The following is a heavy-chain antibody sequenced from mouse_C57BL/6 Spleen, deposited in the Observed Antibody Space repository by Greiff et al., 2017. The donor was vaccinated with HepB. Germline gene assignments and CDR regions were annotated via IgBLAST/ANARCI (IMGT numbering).Heavy chain of an antibody. V-gene: IGHV1-9*01. CDR1: GYTFTG. CDR3: AGNSFDY. J-gene: IGHJ2*01. D-gene: IGHD2-1*01. Sequence: VQLQQSGAELMKPGASVKLSCKAPGYTFTGHGLEWIGEILPGSGSTNYNEKFKGKATFTADTSSNTAYMQLSSLTTEDSAIYYCAGNSFDYWCQGTTLTVSS. CDR2: ILPGSGST.